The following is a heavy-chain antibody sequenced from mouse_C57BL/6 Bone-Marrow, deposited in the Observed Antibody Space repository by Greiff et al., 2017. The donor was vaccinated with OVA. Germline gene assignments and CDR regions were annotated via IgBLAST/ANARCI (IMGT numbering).Heavy chain of an antibody. J-gene: IGHJ3*01. CDR3: ARDGGYPFAY. D-gene: IGHD2-2*01. Sequence: EVQRVASGGGLVTPGSSLTLSCPASVFPFPSSALSLVRQPPVQCLAWVATISDGGSYPYYPDNVKGRFTISRDNAKTNLYLQMSHLKSEDTAMYYCARDGGYPFAYWGQGTLVTVSA. V-gene: IGHV5-4*01. CDR2: ISDGGSYP. CDR1: VFPFPSSA.